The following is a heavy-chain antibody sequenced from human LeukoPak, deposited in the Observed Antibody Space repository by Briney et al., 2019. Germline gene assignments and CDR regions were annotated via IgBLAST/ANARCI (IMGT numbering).Heavy chain of an antibody. CDR1: GFTFSSYS. CDR2: ISSSSSYI. D-gene: IGHD2-2*01. Sequence: GGSLRLSCAASGFTFSSYSMNWVRQAPGKGLEWVSSISSSSSYIYYADSVKGRFTISRDNAKNSLYLQMNSLRAEDTAVYYCARDCSSTSCYAPGMDYWGQGTLVTVSS. J-gene: IGHJ4*02. V-gene: IGHV3-21*01. CDR3: ARDCSSTSCYAPGMDY.